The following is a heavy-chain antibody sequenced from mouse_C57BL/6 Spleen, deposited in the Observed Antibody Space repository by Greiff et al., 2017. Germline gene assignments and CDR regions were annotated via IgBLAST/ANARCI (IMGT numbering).Heavy chain of an antibody. Sequence: VQLQQSGAELVKPGASVKLSCKASGYTFTSYWMHWVKQRPGQGLEWIGVIDPSDSYTNYNQKFKGKATLTVDTSSSTAYMQLSSLTSEDSAVYYCARNYGSSYGFDYWGQGTTLTVSS. CDR2: IDPSDSYT. CDR3: ARNYGSSYGFDY. J-gene: IGHJ2*01. V-gene: IGHV1-59*01. CDR1: GYTFTSYW. D-gene: IGHD1-1*01.